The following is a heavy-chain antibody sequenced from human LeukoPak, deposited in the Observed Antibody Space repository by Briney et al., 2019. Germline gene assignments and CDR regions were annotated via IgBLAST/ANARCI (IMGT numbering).Heavy chain of an antibody. CDR2: IYPSGST. J-gene: IGHJ5*02. D-gene: IGHD1-26*01. V-gene: IGHV4-4*07. CDR3: AREGGSYNCFDP. Sequence: PSETLSLTCTVSGGSISSYYGNWIRQPAGKGLEWIGRIYPSGSTDYNPSLKSRVTMSVDTSKNQFSLKLSSVTAADTAVYYCAREGGSYNCFDPWGQGTLVTVSS. CDR1: GGSISSYY.